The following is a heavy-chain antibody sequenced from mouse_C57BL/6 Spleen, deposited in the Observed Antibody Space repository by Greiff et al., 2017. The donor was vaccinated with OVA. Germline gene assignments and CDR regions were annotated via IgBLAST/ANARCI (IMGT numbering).Heavy chain of an antibody. V-gene: IGHV1-39*01. CDR2: INPNYGTT. Sequence: EVKVVESGPELVKPGASVKISCKASGYSFTDYNMNWVKQSNGKSLEWIGVINPNYGTTSYNQKFKGKATLTVDQSSSTAYMQLNSLTSEDSAVYDCARNYGSPAWFAYWGQGTLVTVSA. D-gene: IGHD1-1*01. CDR1: GYSFTDYN. CDR3: ARNYGSPAWFAY. J-gene: IGHJ3*01.